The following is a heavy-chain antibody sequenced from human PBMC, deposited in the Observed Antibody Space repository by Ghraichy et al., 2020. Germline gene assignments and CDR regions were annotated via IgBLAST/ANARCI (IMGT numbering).Heavy chain of an antibody. V-gene: IGHV3-33*01. D-gene: IGHD5-12*01. CDR2: IWYDGSNK. Sequence: GESMNISCAASGFTFSSYGTHWVRQAPGKGLEWVAVIWYDGSNKYYADSVKGRFTISRDNSKNTLYLQMNSLRAEDTAVYYCARDGYEDYYYYGMDVWGQGTTVTVSS. J-gene: IGHJ6*02. CDR3: ARDGYEDYYYYGMDV. CDR1: GFTFSSYG.